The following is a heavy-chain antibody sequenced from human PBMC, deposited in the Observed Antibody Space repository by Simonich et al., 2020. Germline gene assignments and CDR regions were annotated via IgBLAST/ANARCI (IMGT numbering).Heavy chain of an antibody. D-gene: IGHD2-2*01. CDR2: INPNSGGT. V-gene: IGHV1-2*02. CDR1: GYTFTGYY. J-gene: IGHJ3*02. Sequence: QVQLVQSGAEVKKPGASVKVSCKASGYTFTGYYMHWVRQAPGQGLEWMGWINPNSGGTNYAKNFQGRVTMTRDTAISTAYMELSRLRSDDTAVYYCARDPVVPAAIRNAFDIWGQGTMVTVSS. CDR3: ARDPVVPAAIRNAFDI.